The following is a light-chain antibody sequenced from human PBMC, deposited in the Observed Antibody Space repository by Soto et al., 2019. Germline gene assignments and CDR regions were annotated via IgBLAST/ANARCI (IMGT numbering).Light chain of an antibody. CDR2: GNN. V-gene: IGLV1-40*01. Sequence: QPVLTQPPSVSGAPGQRVTISCTGSSANIGAAYNVDWYQQLPGTAPKLLIYGNNNRPSGVPARFSGSKSGTSVSLAISGLRSEDEATYYCAAWDDTLNGQVFGGGTQLTVL. CDR1: SANIGAAYN. J-gene: IGLJ3*02. CDR3: AAWDDTLNGQV.